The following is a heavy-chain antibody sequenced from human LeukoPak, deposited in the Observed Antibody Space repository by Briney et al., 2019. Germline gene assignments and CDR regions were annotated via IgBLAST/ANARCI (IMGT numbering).Heavy chain of an antibody. CDR2: INPDGSHR. CDR1: GFTFSTHR. J-gene: IGHJ4*02. Sequence: GGSLRLSCEASGFTFSTHRMSWVRQAPRKGLEWVASINPDGSHRYYLDSVMGRFTISRDDTKNSLYLQMCSLGAEDTAVHYCARLLGTSTTYDYWGQGTLVTVSS. V-gene: IGHV3-7*01. CDR3: ARLLGTSTTYDY. D-gene: IGHD1-1*01.